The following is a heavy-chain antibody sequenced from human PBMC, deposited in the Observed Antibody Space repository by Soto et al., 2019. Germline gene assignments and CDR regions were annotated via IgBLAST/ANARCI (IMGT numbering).Heavy chain of an antibody. CDR1: GGTFSSYA. D-gene: IGHD6-13*01. Sequence: GASVKVSCKASGGTFSSYAISWVRQAPGQGLEWMGGIIPIFGTANYAQKFQGRVTITADESTSTAYMELSSLRSEDTAVYYCARDRYSSSWYLAFDIWGQGTMVTVSS. V-gene: IGHV1-69*13. CDR2: IIPIFGTA. J-gene: IGHJ3*02. CDR3: ARDRYSSSWYLAFDI.